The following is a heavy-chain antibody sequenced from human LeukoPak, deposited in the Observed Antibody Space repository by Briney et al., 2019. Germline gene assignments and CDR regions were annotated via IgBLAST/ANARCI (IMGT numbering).Heavy chain of an antibody. CDR3: ARLSSGYYLIFDY. Sequence: SETLSLTCAVYGGSFSGYYWSWIRQPPRKGLEWIGEINHSGSTNYNPSLKSRVTISVDTSKNQFSLKLSSVTAADTAVYYCARLSSGYYLIFDYWGQGTLVTVSS. CDR1: GGSFSGYY. D-gene: IGHD3-22*01. V-gene: IGHV4-34*01. J-gene: IGHJ4*02. CDR2: INHSGST.